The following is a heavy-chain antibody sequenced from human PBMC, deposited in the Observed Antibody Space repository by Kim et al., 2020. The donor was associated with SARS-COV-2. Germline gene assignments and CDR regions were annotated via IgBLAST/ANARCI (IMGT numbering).Heavy chain of an antibody. CDR3: AKVAYYELDY. CDR2: ST. J-gene: IGHJ4*02. V-gene: IGHV3-23*01. D-gene: IGHD1-26*01. Sequence: STSYANAVKGRFTISRDNSKNTLYLQMNSLRAEDTAVYYCAKVAYYELDYWGQGTLVTVSS.